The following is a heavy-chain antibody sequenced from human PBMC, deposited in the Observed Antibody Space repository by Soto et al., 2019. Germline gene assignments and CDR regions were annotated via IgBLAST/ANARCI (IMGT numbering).Heavy chain of an antibody. J-gene: IGHJ4*02. D-gene: IGHD6-19*01. CDR1: GFTFSNAR. CDR3: TTVGYSTGGVPC. Sequence: RRLSCAASGFTFSNARMSWVRQAPGKGLEWVGRIKSKTDGGTTDYAAPVKGRFTISRDDSKSTLYLQMNSLKTDDTAVYYCTTVGYSTGGVPCWGQGTLVTVSS. V-gene: IGHV3-15*01. CDR2: IKSKTDGGTT.